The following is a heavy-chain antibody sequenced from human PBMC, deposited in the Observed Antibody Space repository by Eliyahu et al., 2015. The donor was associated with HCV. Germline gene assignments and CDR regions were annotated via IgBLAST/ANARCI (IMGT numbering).Heavy chain of an antibody. Sequence: QLQLQESGPGLVKPSETLSLTCTVSGXSIXSSSYYXGWIRQPPGKGLEWIGSIYYSGSTYYNPSLKSRVTISVDTSKNQFSLKLSSVTAADTAVYYCASGSLRYDILTGYYKPPHWYFDLWGRGTLVTVSS. J-gene: IGHJ2*01. CDR3: ASGSLRYDILTGYYKPPHWYFDL. CDR2: IYYSGST. CDR1: GXSIXSSSYY. V-gene: IGHV4-39*01. D-gene: IGHD3-9*01.